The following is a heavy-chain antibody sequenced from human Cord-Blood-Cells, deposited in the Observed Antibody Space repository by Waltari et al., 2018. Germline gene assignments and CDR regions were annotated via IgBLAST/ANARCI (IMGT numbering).Heavy chain of an antibody. CDR1: GGTFSSYA. J-gene: IGHJ4*02. Sequence: QVQLVQSGAEVKKPGSSVKVSYKASGGTFSSYAISWVRQAPGQGLPWMGGIIPIFGPANDAQKFQGRVTITADESTSTAYMELSSLRSEDTAVYYCARASSKVRCIDYWGQGTLVTVSS. CDR3: ARASSKVRCIDY. V-gene: IGHV1-69*01. CDR2: IIPIFGPA. D-gene: IGHD2-15*01.